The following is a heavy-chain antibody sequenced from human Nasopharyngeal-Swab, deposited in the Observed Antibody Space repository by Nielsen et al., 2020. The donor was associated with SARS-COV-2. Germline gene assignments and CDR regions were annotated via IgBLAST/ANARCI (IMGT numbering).Heavy chain of an antibody. D-gene: IGHD5-18*01. CDR2: IDPSDSYT. Sequence: VRQMPGKGLEWMGRIDPSDSYTNYSPSFQGHVTILADKSISTAYLQWSSLKTSDTAMYYCARSDTAMGVGHWGQGTLVTVSS. CDR3: ARSDTAMGVGH. V-gene: IGHV5-10-1*01. J-gene: IGHJ5*02.